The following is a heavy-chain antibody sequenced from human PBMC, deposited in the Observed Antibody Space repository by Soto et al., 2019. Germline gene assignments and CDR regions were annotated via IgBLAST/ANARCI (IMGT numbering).Heavy chain of an antibody. V-gene: IGHV1-69*13. CDR3: ARERDSSSTSCYFDY. CDR1: GGTFSSYA. CDR2: IIPIFGTA. D-gene: IGHD2-2*01. J-gene: IGHJ4*02. Sequence: GASVKVSCKASGGTFSSYAMSWVRQAPGQGLEWMGGIIPIFGTANYAQKFQGRVTITADESTSTAYMELSSLRSEDTAVYYCARERDSSSTSCYFDYWGQGTLVTVSS.